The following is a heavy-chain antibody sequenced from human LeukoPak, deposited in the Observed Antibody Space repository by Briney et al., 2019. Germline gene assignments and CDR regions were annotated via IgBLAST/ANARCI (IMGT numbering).Heavy chain of an antibody. J-gene: IGHJ2*01. V-gene: IGHV4-59*08. D-gene: IGHD1-26*01. CDR2: IYYGGST. CDR1: GGSISTYY. CDR3: ARCGSLTYWYFDL. Sequence: SETLSLTCTVSGGSISTYYWSWIRQPPGKGLEWIGYIYYGGSTNYNPSLESRATMSVDTSNNQFSLKLTSVTAADTAVYYCARCGSLTYWYFDLWGRGALVTASS.